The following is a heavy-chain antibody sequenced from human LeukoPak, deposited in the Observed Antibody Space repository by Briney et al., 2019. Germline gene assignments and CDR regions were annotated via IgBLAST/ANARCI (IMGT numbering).Heavy chain of an antibody. CDR1: GYTFTSYG. CDR2: ISAYNGNT. V-gene: IGHV1-18*01. J-gene: IGHJ4*02. D-gene: IGHD6-13*01. Sequence: ASVKVSCKASGYTFTSYGISWVRQAPGQGLEWMGWISAYNGNTNYAQKLQGRVTMTTDTSTSTAYMELRSLRSDDTAVYYCARDPYSSSWSPYYFDYWGLGSLVTVSS. CDR3: ARDPYSSSWSPYYFDY.